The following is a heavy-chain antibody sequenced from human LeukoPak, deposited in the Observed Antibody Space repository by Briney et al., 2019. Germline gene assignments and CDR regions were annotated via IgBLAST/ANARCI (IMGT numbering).Heavy chain of an antibody. J-gene: IGHJ4*02. CDR3: ASTLTYYYGSGSYYIDC. CDR2: IYYSGST. CDR1: GGSLTSYY. Sequence: SETLSLTCTVSGGSLTSYYWSWIRQPPGKGLESIGFIYYSGSTYYNPSLKSRVTISVDTSKNQFSLKLRSVTAADTAVYYCASTLTYYYGSGSYYIDCWGQGTLVTVSS. D-gene: IGHD3-10*01. V-gene: IGHV4-59*08.